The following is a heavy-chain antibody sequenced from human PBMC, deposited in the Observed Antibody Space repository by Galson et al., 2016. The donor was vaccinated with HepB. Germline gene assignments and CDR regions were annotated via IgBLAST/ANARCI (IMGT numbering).Heavy chain of an antibody. Sequence: SLXXSCAASGXXFGXXXVSXXXQAXXKGLXXVGFXRIRTYGGSPEYXASVKGRFTISRDDSNSIAYLQMNSLKIXDTAVYYCARDFVGWGGYYYVSDYWGQGXXVT. J-gene: IGHJ4*02. CDR2: XRIRTYGGSP. D-gene: IGHD3-22*01. CDR1: GXXFGXXX. V-gene: IGHV3-49*03. CDR3: ARDFVGWGGYYYVSDY.